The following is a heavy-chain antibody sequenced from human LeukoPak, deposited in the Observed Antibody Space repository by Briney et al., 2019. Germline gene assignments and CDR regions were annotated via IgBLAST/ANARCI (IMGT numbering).Heavy chain of an antibody. D-gene: IGHD2-15*01. CDR2: IKLDGTTK. J-gene: IGHJ4*02. CDR3: ATVAGDCSGGRCYLLRFDY. Sequence: GGSLRPSCEGSGFTFSNYWMSWVRQAPGKGLEWVANIKLDGTTKDYVDSVKGRFTIFRDNAKDSLYLQMNNLRGDDTAAYYCATVAGDCSGGRCYLLRFDYWGQGTLVTVSS. CDR1: GFTFSNYW. V-gene: IGHV3-7*01.